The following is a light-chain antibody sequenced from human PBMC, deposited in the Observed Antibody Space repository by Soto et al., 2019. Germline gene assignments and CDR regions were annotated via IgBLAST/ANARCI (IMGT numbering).Light chain of an antibody. CDR2: EVR. CDR3: SSYRSSTTFV. CDR1: SGDVGAYNF. V-gene: IGLV2-14*01. Sequence: QSVLTQPASVSGSPGQSITISCTGTSGDVGAYNFVSWYQQYPGKAPKVIIFEVRRRPSGVSNRFSGSKSGDTASLTISGLQAEDEADYYCSSYRSSTTFVFXTGTKVTVL. J-gene: IGLJ1*01.